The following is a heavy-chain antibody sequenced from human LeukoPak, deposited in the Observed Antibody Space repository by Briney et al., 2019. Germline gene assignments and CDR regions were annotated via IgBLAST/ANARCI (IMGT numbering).Heavy chain of an antibody. CDR2: ISSSSSTI. V-gene: IGHV3-48*02. J-gene: IGHJ4*02. CDR3: AKSGSICTNGVCLYYFDY. CDR1: RFTFRSYS. D-gene: IGHD2-8*01. Sequence: PGGSLRLSRAPSRFTFRSYSMNWVRQAPGKGLEWVSYISSSSSTIYYADPVKRRFTIARDNAKNSLYLQMNSLRDEDTAVYYCAKSGSICTNGVCLYYFDYWGQGTLVTVSS.